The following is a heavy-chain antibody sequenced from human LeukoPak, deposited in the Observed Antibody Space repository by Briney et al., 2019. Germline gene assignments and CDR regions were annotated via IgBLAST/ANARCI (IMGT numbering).Heavy chain of an antibody. Sequence: SETLSLTCTVSGGSISSSSYYWAWIRQPPGKGLEWIGSIYYSGSTYYNPSLKSRVTISVYTSKNQFSLKLSSVTAADTAVYYCARHVGLGDAFDIWGQGTMVTVSS. CDR3: ARHVGLGDAFDI. D-gene: IGHD3-16*01. CDR2: IYYSGST. V-gene: IGHV4-39*01. J-gene: IGHJ3*02. CDR1: GGSISSSSYY.